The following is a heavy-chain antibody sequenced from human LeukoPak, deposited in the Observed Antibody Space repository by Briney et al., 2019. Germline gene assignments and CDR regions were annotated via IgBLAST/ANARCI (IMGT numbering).Heavy chain of an antibody. Sequence: SVKVSCTASGGTFSSYAISWVRQAPGQGLEWMGGIVPIFGTANYAQKFQGRVTITADESTSTAYMELSSLRSEDTAVYYCARDRLGYCSSTSCYGGGYYYYYGMDVWGQGTTVTVSS. CDR1: GGTFSSYA. V-gene: IGHV1-69*13. CDR2: IVPIFGTA. CDR3: ARDRLGYCSSTSCYGGGYYYYYGMDV. J-gene: IGHJ6*02. D-gene: IGHD2-2*01.